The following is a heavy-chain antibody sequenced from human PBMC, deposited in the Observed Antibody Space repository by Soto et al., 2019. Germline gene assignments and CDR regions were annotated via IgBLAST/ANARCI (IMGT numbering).Heavy chain of an antibody. V-gene: IGHV1-69*01. J-gene: IGHJ5*02. Sequence: QVQLVQSGAEVKKPGSSVKVSCKASGGTFSSYAISWVRQAPGQGLEWMGGIIPIFGTANYAQKFQGRVTSTADESTSTAYMELSSLRSEDTAVYYCARVGDTYYYGSGSHNWFDPWGQGTLVTVSS. CDR1: GGTFSSYA. D-gene: IGHD3-10*01. CDR2: IIPIFGTA. CDR3: ARVGDTYYYGSGSHNWFDP.